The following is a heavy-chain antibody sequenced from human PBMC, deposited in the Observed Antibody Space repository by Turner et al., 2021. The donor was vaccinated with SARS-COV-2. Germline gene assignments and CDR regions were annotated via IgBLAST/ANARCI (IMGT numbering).Heavy chain of an antibody. Sequence: VQLVESGGGLVQPGGSLRLSCAASGFTFTNHWIGWVRQAPGEGLEWVAIISQDGSQKNYVDSLRGRFTISRDNAKQSLYLQMNSLRADDTAVYYCARDSGYYRFDFWGQGTLVTVSS. CDR2: ISQDGSQK. J-gene: IGHJ4*02. D-gene: IGHD3-22*01. V-gene: IGHV3-7*03. CDR1: GFTFTNHW. CDR3: ARDSGYYRFDF.